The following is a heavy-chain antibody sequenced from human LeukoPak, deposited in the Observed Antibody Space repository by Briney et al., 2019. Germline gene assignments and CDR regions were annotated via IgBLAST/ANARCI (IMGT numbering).Heavy chain of an antibody. CDR1: GGTFSSYA. CDR2: IIPILGIA. J-gene: IGHJ4*02. Sequence: ASVKVSCKASGGTFSSYAISWVRQAPGQGLEWMGRIIPILGIANYAQKFQGRVTTTADKSTSTAYMELSSLRSEDTAVYYCARDEDYDFWSGYPDYWGQGTLVTVSS. D-gene: IGHD3-3*01. CDR3: ARDEDYDFWSGYPDY. V-gene: IGHV1-69*04.